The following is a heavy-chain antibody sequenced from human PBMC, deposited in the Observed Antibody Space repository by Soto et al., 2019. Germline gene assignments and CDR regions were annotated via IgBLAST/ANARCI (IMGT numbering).Heavy chain of an antibody. V-gene: IGHV4-59*01. CDR2: IYYSGST. CDR3: ARDISCGY. J-gene: IGHJ4*02. D-gene: IGHD3-3*02. Sequence: PSETLSLTCTVSGGYMSSYYWSWIRQPPGKGLEWIGYIYYSGSTNYNPSLKSRVTISVDTSKNQFSLKLSSLTAADTAVYYCARDISCGYWGQGTLVTVS. CDR1: GGYMSSYY.